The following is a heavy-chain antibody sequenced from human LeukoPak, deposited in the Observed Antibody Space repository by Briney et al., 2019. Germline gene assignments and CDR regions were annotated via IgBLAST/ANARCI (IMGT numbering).Heavy chain of an antibody. CDR1: GYTFTSYY. J-gene: IGHJ4*02. D-gene: IGHD6-19*01. V-gene: IGHV1-46*01. CDR3: AKQYSSGWYGLDY. CDR2: INPSGGST. Sequence: GASVKVSCKASGYTFTSYYMHWVRQAPGQGLEWMGIINPSGGSTSYAQKFQGRVTMTRDTSTSTVYMELSSLGSEDTAVYYCAKQYSSGWYGLDYWGQGTLVTVSS.